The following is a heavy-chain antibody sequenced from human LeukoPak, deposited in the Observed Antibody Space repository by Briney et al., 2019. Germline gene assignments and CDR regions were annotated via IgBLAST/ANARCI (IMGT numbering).Heavy chain of an antibody. Sequence: GGSLRLSCAASGFTFSSYDMNLVRQAPGKGLEWVSYISSSGSTIYYADSVKGRLTISRDNAKNSLYLQMSSLRAEDTAVYYCAKFLPTHIVVANYYFDYWGQGTLVTVSS. J-gene: IGHJ4*02. CDR2: ISSSGSTI. CDR1: GFTFSSYD. CDR3: AKFLPTHIVVANYYFDY. D-gene: IGHD2-21*01. V-gene: IGHV3-48*03.